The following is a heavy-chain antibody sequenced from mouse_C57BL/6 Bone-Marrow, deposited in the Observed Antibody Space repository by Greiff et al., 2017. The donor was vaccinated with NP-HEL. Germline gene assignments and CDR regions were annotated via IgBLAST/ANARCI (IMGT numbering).Heavy chain of an antibody. V-gene: IGHV1-12*01. Sequence: QVQLQQSGAELVRPGASVKMSCKASGYTFTSYYMHWVKQTPRQGLEWIGALYPGNGDTSYNQKFKGKATLTVDKSSSTAYMQLSSLTSEDSAVDLCARGGMAHWYFDVWGTGTTVTVSS. CDR2: LYPGNGDT. CDR1: GYTFTSYY. J-gene: IGHJ1*03. CDR3: ARGGMAHWYFDV.